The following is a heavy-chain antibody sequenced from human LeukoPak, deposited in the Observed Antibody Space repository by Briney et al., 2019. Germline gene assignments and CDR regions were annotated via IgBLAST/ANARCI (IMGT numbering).Heavy chain of an antibody. Sequence: SETLSLTCAVYGGSFNGYYWSWIRQPPGKGLEWIGEINHSGSTNYNPSLKSRVTISVDTSKNQFSLELNSVTAADTAVYYCGAYRTLDDAFDIWGQGTLVTVSS. J-gene: IGHJ3*02. CDR3: GAYRTLDDAFDI. V-gene: IGHV4-34*01. CDR2: INHSGST. CDR1: GGSFNGYY. D-gene: IGHD3-16*01.